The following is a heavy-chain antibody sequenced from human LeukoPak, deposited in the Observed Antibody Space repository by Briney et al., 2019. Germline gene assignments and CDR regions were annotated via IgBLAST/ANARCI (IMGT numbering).Heavy chain of an antibody. V-gene: IGHV3-30-3*01. D-gene: IGHD3-22*01. Sequence: GGSVRLSCAAAGFTFSNYAMHWVRQAPGKGLEWVAVISYDGTNEYYADSVKGRCTISRDNSKNTLYLQMDSLRIEDTAVYYCARNRGATGFYWVDYWGQGTLVSVSS. CDR2: ISYDGTNE. J-gene: IGHJ4*02. CDR1: GFTFSNYA. CDR3: ARNRGATGFYWVDY.